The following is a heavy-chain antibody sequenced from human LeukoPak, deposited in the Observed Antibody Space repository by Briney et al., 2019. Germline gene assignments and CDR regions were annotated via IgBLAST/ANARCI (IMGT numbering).Heavy chain of an antibody. CDR1: GYTLTELS. CDR2: FDPEDGET. CDR3: ARFVVVPPRYYYYMDV. D-gene: IGHD2-2*01. J-gene: IGHJ6*03. Sequence: ASVKVSCKVSGYTLTELSMHWVRQAPGKGLEWMGGFDPEDGETIYAQKFQGRVTMTEDTSTDTAYMELSSLRSEDTAVYYCARFVVVPPRYYYYMDVWGKGTTVTVSS. V-gene: IGHV1-24*01.